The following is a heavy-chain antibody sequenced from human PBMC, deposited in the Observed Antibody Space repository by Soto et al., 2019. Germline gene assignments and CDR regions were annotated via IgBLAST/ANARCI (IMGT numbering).Heavy chain of an antibody. CDR3: ARAITIFGVALPYFDY. V-gene: IGHV4-31*03. CDR2: IYYSGST. D-gene: IGHD3-3*01. Sequence: SETLSLTCTVSGGSISSGGYYWSWIRQHPGKGLEWIGYIYYSGSTYYNPSLKNRVTISVDTSKNQFSLKLSSVTAADTAVYYCARAITIFGVALPYFDYWGQGTLVTVSS. CDR1: GGSISSGGYY. J-gene: IGHJ4*02.